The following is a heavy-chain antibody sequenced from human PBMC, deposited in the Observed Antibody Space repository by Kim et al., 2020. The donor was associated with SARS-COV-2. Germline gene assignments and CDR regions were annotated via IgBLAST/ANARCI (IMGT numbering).Heavy chain of an antibody. Sequence: SQTLSLTCNVSGDSIRSYYWSWIRQPPGKELEWIGYIYHSGSTTYNPSLEGRVTIAVDKSKNQFSLKLSSVTAADTAIYYCARDPTAYGMDVWGQGTSVTVSS. V-gene: IGHV4-59*01. D-gene: IGHD4-17*01. CDR2: IYHSGST. CDR3: ARDPTAYGMDV. J-gene: IGHJ6*02. CDR1: GDSIRSYY.